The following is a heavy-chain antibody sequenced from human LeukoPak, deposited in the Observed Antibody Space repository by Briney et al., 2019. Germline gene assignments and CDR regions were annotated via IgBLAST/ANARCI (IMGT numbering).Heavy chain of an antibody. CDR2: ISGSGGST. V-gene: IGHV3-23*01. D-gene: IGHD6-6*01. Sequence: PGGSLRLSCAASGFTFSSYAMSWVRQAPGKGLEWVSAISGSGGSTYYADSVKGRFTISRDNSKNTLYLQMNSLRAEDTAVYYCAKCFKLGQLNYYYYYMDVWGKGTTVTVSS. CDR1: GFTFSSYA. CDR3: AKCFKLGQLNYYYYYMDV. J-gene: IGHJ6*03.